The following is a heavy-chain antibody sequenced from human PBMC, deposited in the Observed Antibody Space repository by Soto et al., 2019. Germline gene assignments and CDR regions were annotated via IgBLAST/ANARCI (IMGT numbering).Heavy chain of an antibody. CDR2: IYYSGST. CDR1: GGSISSYY. D-gene: IGHD5-12*01. CDR3: ARGGYTSYYYGMDV. Sequence: SETLSLTCTVSGGSISSYYWSWIRQPPGKGLEWIGYIYYSGSTNYNPSLKSRITIAADTSKNQFSLKLSSVTAADTAVYYCARGGYTSYYYGMDVWGQGTTVTVSS. V-gene: IGHV4-59*08. J-gene: IGHJ6*02.